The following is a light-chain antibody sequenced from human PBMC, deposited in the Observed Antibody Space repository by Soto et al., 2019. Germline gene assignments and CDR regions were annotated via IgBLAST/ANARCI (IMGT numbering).Light chain of an antibody. Sequence: DIQMTQSPSSLSASVGDRVTITCRASQSISNYLNWYQQKPGKAPKLLIYAASSLQSGVPSRFNGSGSGTDFTLTISSLQPEDFATYSCQQNYNTPQTFGQGTKV. CDR3: QQNYNTPQT. CDR1: QSISNY. J-gene: IGKJ1*01. CDR2: AAS. V-gene: IGKV1-39*01.